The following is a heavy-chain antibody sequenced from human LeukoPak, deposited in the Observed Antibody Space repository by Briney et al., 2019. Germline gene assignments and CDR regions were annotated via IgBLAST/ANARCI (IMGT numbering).Heavy chain of an antibody. V-gene: IGHV3-30*03. CDR1: GFTFSSYG. Sequence: PGRSLRLSCAASGFTFSSYGMHWVRQAPGKGLEWVAVISYDGSNKYYADSVKGRFTISRDNSKNTLYLQMNSLRAEDTAVYYCARHYDYGDSHFDYWGQGTLVTVSS. CDR2: ISYDGSNK. CDR3: ARHYDYGDSHFDY. D-gene: IGHD4-17*01. J-gene: IGHJ4*02.